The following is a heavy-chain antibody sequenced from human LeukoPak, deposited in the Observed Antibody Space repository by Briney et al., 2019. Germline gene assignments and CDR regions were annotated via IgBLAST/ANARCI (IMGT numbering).Heavy chain of an antibody. D-gene: IGHD3-10*01. CDR2: IHYTGST. CDR3: ARGGYYGSGNDFRFDP. CDR1: GGSISSSSYY. Sequence: SETLSLTCIVSGGSISSSSYYWSWIRQSPGKGLECIGYIHYTGSTNYNPSLKSRVTISVETSKNQFSLKLKSVTAADTAVYYCARGGYYGSGNDFRFDPWGQGILVTVSS. J-gene: IGHJ5*02. V-gene: IGHV4-61*01.